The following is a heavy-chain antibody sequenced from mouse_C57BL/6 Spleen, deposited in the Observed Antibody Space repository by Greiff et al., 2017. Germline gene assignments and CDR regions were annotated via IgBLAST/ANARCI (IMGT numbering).Heavy chain of an antibody. J-gene: IGHJ1*03. V-gene: IGHV1-53*01. Sequence: VQLQQPGTELVKPGASVKLSCKASGYTFTSYWMHWVKQRPGQGLEWIGNINPSNGGTNYNAKFKSKATLTVDKSSSTAYMQLSSLTSEDSAVYYCARGPTVVARDRYFDVWGTGTTVTVSS. D-gene: IGHD1-1*01. CDR1: GYTFTSYW. CDR3: ARGPTVVARDRYFDV. CDR2: INPSNGGT.